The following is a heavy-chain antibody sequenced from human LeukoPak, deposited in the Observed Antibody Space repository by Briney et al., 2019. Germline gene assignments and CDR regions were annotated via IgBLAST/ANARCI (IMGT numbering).Heavy chain of an antibody. D-gene: IGHD6-13*01. Sequence: SETLSLTCTVSGGSISSFYWSWIRQPPGKGLQWLGYIYASGSTKYNPSLKSRVTMSADTSKDQFSLKLTSVTAADTAVYYCARHPTSSWSLAAFDIWGQGTMVTVSS. J-gene: IGHJ3*02. V-gene: IGHV4-4*09. CDR1: GGSISSFY. CDR3: ARHPTSSWSLAAFDI. CDR2: IYASGST.